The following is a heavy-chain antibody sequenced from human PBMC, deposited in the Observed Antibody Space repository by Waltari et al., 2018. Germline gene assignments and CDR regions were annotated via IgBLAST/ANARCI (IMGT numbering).Heavy chain of an antibody. Sequence: EVQLLESGGALVQPGGSLRLSCAASGFTISSNAMSWVRQAPGKGLEWVSVSSSSGGTIYYADPVKGRFTISRDYSKNTLYLQMNSLRAGDTAVYFCAKWDRVIVSEGGAFDIWGQGTMVTVSS. CDR2: SSSSGGTI. J-gene: IGHJ3*02. CDR1: GFTISSNA. V-gene: IGHV3-23*01. CDR3: AKWDRVIVSEGGAFDI. D-gene: IGHD3-22*01.